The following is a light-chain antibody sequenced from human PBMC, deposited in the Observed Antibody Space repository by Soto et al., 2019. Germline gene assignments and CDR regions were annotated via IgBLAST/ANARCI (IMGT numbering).Light chain of an antibody. J-gene: IGLJ2*01. V-gene: IGLV2-14*01. CDR1: SSDVGAYNY. Sequence: QSALTQPASVSGSPGQSITISCTGTSSDVGAYNYVSWYQQQSGKAPKLMIHEVSNRPSGVSNRFSGSKSGNTASLTISGLQAEDEADYYCSSYSNTGSLVVFGGGTKVTVL. CDR3: SSYSNTGSLVV. CDR2: EVS.